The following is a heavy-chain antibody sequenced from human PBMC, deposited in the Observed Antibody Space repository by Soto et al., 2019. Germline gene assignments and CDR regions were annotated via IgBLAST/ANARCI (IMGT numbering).Heavy chain of an antibody. V-gene: IGHV1-69*06. CDR2: IITLFGTA. Sequence: VQLMQSGAEVKQPGSSVKVSCKASGGTFSSHSINWVRQAPGQGLEWMGGIITLFGTANYAQNLQGRVTITADKSTSTDYMEINSLRSDDTAVYYCASAVGYGDFSAALLDWGQGTLVTVSS. D-gene: IGHD4-17*01. J-gene: IGHJ4*02. CDR1: GGTFSSHS. CDR3: ASAVGYGDFSAALLD.